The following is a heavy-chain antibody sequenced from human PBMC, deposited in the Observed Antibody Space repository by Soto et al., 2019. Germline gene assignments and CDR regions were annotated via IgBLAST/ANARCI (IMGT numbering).Heavy chain of an antibody. J-gene: IGHJ6*02. CDR2: INPNSGAT. CDR1: GYTFTDYY. D-gene: IGHD2-15*01. V-gene: IGHV1-2*04. CDR3: ARARAKLSPSPGIPWHRLFSWTSQADSGLASEGSGQMDV. Sequence: GASVKVSCKASGYTFTDYYINWVRQAPGQGLEWMGWINPNSGATNSAQKFQGWVTMTRDTSITTAYMELSRLISDDTAVYYCARARAKLSPSPGIPWHRLFSWTSQADSGLASEGSGQMDVWGQGTTVTVSS.